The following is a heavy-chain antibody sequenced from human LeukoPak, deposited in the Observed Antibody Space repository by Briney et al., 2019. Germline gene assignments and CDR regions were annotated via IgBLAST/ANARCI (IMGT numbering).Heavy chain of an antibody. J-gene: IGHJ4*02. D-gene: IGHD3-16*01. V-gene: IGHV3-23*01. CDR3: ATISGPGETHDY. Sequence: PGGSLRLSCAASGFTFSSYGMSWVRQAPGKGLEWVSAISESGNTYYADSVEGRFTISRDNSKNTLHLQMNRLRAEDTAVYYCATISGPGETHDYWGQGTLVTVSS. CDR1: GFTFSSYG. CDR2: ISESGNT.